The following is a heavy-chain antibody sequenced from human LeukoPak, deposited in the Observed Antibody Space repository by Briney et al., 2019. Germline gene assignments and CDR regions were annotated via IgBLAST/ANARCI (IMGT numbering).Heavy chain of an antibody. J-gene: IGHJ3*02. CDR3: ARAKTLEPSPSNAFDI. D-gene: IGHD1-1*01. CDR2: ISAYNGNT. CDR1: GYTFTSYG. Sequence: ASVKVSCKASGYTFTSYGYNWVRQAPGQGLEWMGWISAYNGNTKYAQKFQGRVTMTTVTSTSTAYMELRSLTFDDTAMYYCARAKTLEPSPSNAFDIWGQGTMVTVSS. V-gene: IGHV1-18*01.